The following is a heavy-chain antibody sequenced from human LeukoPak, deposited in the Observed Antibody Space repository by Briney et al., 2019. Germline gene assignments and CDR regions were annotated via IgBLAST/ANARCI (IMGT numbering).Heavy chain of an antibody. Sequence: PEASMKVSCKASGYTFTSYYMHWVRQAPGQGLEWMGGIIPIFGTANYAQKYKGVVTITAAESTNTAYMVLSSTRSEAAAVYYWSRDGQTREDFWFDPSGDRAQVTVSS. CDR3: SRDGQTREDFWFDP. V-gene: IGHV1-69*13. CDR2: IIPIFGTA. CDR1: GYTFTSYY. J-gene: IGHJ5*02. D-gene: IGHD2-15*01.